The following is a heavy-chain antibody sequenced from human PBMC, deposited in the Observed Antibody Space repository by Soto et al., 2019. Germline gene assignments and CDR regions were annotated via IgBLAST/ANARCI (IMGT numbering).Heavy chain of an antibody. J-gene: IGHJ4*02. CDR2: ISGSGGST. CDR1: GFTFRSYG. D-gene: IGHD6-19*01. V-gene: IGHV3-23*01. Sequence: EVQQLESGGGLVQPGGSLRLSCAASGFTFRSYGMSWVRQAPGKGLEWVSAISGSGGSTYNADSVKGRFTISRDNSKNTLYLQMNSLRAEDTAVYYCAKNEGYSSGWYLDWSQGTLVTVSS. CDR3: AKNEGYSSGWYLD.